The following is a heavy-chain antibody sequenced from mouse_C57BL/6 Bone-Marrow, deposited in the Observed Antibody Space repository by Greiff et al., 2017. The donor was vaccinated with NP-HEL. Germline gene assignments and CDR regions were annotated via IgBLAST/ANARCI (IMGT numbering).Heavy chain of an antibody. CDR1: GFTFSDYY. CDR3: ARVSYGSSLDY. D-gene: IGHD1-1*01. V-gene: IGHV5-16*01. CDR2: INYDGSST. Sequence: EVKLMESEGGLVQPGSSMKLSCTASGFTFSDYYMAWVRQVPEKGLEWVATINYDGSSTYYLDSLKSRFIISRDNAKNILYLQMSSLKSEDTATYYCARVSYGSSLDYWGQGTTLTVSS. J-gene: IGHJ2*01.